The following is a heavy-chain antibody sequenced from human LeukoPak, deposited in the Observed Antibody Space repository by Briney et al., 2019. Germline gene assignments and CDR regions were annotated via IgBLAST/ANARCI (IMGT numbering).Heavy chain of an antibody. V-gene: IGHV1-2*02. CDR3: ARGLSKAAAVRFPGY. Sequence: ASVKVSCKASGYTFTGYYMHWVRQAPGQGLEWMGWINPNSGGTNYAQKFQGRVTMTRDTSISTAYMELSRLRSDDTAVYYCARGLSKAAAVRFPGYWGQGTLVTVSS. CDR2: INPNSGGT. CDR1: GYTFTGYY. D-gene: IGHD6-13*01. J-gene: IGHJ4*02.